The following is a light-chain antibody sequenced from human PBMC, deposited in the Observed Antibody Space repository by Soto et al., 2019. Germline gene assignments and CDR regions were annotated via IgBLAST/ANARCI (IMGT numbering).Light chain of an antibody. CDR3: KHYGYTQWT. V-gene: IGKV3-20*01. J-gene: IGKJ1*01. Sequence: IVLTQSPGTLSLSPGERATLSCRASQTGSNSYLAWYQQKSGQAPRLLIYGVSTRATGIPDRFSGSGSGTEFTLTISRLESADFAVYICKHYGYTQWTFGPETKVDI. CDR1: QTGSNSY. CDR2: GVS.